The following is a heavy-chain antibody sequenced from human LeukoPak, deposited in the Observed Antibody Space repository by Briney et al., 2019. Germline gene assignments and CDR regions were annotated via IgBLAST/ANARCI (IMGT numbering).Heavy chain of an antibody. CDR3: ARDRRDCSGGSCYSDY. Sequence: ASVKVSCKASGYTVTSYYIHWVRQAPGQGLEWMGVINPSGGSPKYAQNFQGRVTMTRDTSTSTVYMELSSLRSEDTAFYYCARDRRDCSGGSCYSDYWGQGTLVTVSS. CDR1: GYTVTSYY. CDR2: INPSGGSP. D-gene: IGHD2-15*01. J-gene: IGHJ4*02. V-gene: IGHV1-46*01.